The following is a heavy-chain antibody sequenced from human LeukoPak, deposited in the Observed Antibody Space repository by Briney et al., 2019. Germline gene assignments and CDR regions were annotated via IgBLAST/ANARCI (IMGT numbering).Heavy chain of an antibody. CDR1: GFSLSTRGMC. CDR2: IDWDDDQ. V-gene: IGHV2-70*11. D-gene: IGHD6-19*01. Sequence: SGPALVKPTQTLTLTCTYPGFSLSTRGMCVNWIRQSPGKALEWLARIDWDDDQYYNPSLMTRLAISKDTSKNQVVLTMTNMDAVDTATYFCARIPSIYSSTWYFDSWGPGTLVTVSS. J-gene: IGHJ5*01. CDR3: ARIPSIYSSTWYFDS.